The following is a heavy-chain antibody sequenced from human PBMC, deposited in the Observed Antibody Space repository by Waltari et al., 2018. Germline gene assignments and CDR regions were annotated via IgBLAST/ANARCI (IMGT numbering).Heavy chain of an antibody. CDR3: AKDSYGDYAPFDD. D-gene: IGHD4-17*01. Sequence: AMSWVRQAPGKGLEWVSAISGSGGSTYYADSVKGRFTISRDNSKNTLYLQMNSLRAEDTAVYYCAKDSYGDYAPFDDWGQGNLVTVSS. V-gene: IGHV3-23*01. J-gene: IGHJ4*02. CDR2: ISGSGGST. CDR1: A.